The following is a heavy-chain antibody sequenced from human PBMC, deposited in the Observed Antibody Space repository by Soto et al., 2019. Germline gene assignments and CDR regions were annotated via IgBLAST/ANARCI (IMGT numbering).Heavy chain of an antibody. J-gene: IGHJ4*02. CDR1: GYTFASYG. D-gene: IGHD6-19*01. V-gene: IGHV1-18*01. CDR3: AGDEGIAVAGTVLDY. CDR2: ISADNGNT. Sequence: QVQLVQSGAEVKKPGASVKVSCKTSGYTFASYGISWVRQAPGQGLEWMGWISADNGNTNYAQKLQGRVTMTTDTSTSTAYMELRSLRSDDTAVYYCAGDEGIAVAGTVLDYWGQGTLLTVSS.